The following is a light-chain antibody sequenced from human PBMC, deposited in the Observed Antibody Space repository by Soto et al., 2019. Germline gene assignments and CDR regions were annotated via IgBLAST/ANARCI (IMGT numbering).Light chain of an antibody. CDR2: SNN. CDR1: SSNIGSNA. Sequence: QSVLTQPPSASGTPGQRVTISCSGRSSNIGSNAVNWYQQLPGTAPKLLIYSNNQRPSGVPDRFSGSKSGPSASLAISGLQSEDEADYYCATWDDSLNGLFGGGTKLTVL. V-gene: IGLV1-44*01. J-gene: IGLJ2*01. CDR3: ATWDDSLNGL.